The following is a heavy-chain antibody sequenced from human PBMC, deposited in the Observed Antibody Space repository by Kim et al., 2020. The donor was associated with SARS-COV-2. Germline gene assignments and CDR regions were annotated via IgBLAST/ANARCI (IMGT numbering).Heavy chain of an antibody. CDR2: T. Sequence: TRYSPSFQGQVTLSADKSISTAYLQGSSLKASDTAMYYCARLYSAGGSDYWGQGTLVTVSS. CDR3: ARLYSAGGSDY. J-gene: IGHJ4*02. V-gene: IGHV5-51*01. D-gene: IGHD6-13*01.